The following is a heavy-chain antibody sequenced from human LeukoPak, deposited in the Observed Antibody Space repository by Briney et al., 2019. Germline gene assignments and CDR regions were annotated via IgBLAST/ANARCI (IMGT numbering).Heavy chain of an antibody. Sequence: GGSLRLSCAASGFTFSSYAMSWVRQAPGKGLEWVSAISGSGGSTYYADSVKGRFTNSRDNSKNTLYLQMNSLRAEDTAVYYCAKRHQNYYDSSGYYIDYWGQGTLVTVSS. D-gene: IGHD3-22*01. V-gene: IGHV3-23*01. J-gene: IGHJ4*02. CDR1: GFTFSSYA. CDR2: ISGSGGST. CDR3: AKRHQNYYDSSGYYIDY.